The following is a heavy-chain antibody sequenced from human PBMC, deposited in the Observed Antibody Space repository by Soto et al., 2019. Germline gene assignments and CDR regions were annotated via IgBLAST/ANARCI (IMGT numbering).Heavy chain of an antibody. CDR1: GFTFSSYS. D-gene: IGHD3-22*01. CDR3: AREQQYYDSSGYDTYYFDY. J-gene: IGHJ4*02. CDR2: ISSSSSTI. Sequence: GSLRLSCAASGFTFSSYSMNWVRQAPGKGLEWVSYISSSSSTIYYADSVKGRFTISRDNSKNTLYLQMNSLRAEDTAVYYCAREQQYYDSSGYDTYYFDYWGQGTLVTVSS. V-gene: IGHV3-48*01.